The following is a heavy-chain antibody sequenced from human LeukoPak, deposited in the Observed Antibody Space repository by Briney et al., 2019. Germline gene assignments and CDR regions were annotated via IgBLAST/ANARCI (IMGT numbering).Heavy chain of an antibody. CDR2: INWDGGRT. CDR1: GFTFSSSA. CDR3: AKGSSSWPSPFDY. D-gene: IGHD6-13*01. Sequence: PGGSLRLSCAASGFTFSSSAMSWVRQAPGKGLEWVSLINWDGGRTYYADSMKGRFAISRDNSKNSLYLQMNTLRAEDTALYYCAKGSSSWPSPFDYWGQGTLVTVSS. J-gene: IGHJ4*02. V-gene: IGHV3-43*02.